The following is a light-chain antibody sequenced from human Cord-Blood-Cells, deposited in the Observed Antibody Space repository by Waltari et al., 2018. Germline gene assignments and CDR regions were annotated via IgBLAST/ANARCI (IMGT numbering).Light chain of an antibody. Sequence: QSALTQPPSASGSPGQSVTISCPGTSSDVGGSHYVPWYQQHPGKAPKLMIYEVSKRPSGVPDRFSGSKSGNTASLTVSGLQAEDEADYYCSSYAGSNNVVFGGGTKLTVL. V-gene: IGLV2-8*01. J-gene: IGLJ2*01. CDR3: SSYAGSNNVV. CDR1: SSDVGGSHY. CDR2: EVS.